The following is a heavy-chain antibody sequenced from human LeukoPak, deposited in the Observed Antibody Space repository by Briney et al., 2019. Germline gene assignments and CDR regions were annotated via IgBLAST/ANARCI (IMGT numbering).Heavy chain of an antibody. V-gene: IGHV3-7*03. CDR1: GFTFSSYW. CDR3: ARDSPDYGGKGFDY. CDR2: IKQDGSEK. Sequence: GGSLRLSCAASGFTFSSYWMSWVRQAPGKGLEWVANIKQDGSEKYYVDSVKGRFTISRDNAKNSLYLQMNSLRAEDTAVYYCARDSPDYGGKGFDYWGQGTLVTVSS. D-gene: IGHD4-23*01. J-gene: IGHJ4*02.